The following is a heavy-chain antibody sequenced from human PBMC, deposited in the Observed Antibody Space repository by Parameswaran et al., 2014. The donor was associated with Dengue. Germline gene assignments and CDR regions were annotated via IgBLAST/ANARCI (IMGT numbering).Heavy chain of an antibody. Sequence: AISSARWIRQPQEGTGVDWVYLLQWEHQLQPSLKSRVTISVDTSKNQFSLKLSSVTAADTAVYYCARRSSTSLFDYWGQGTLVTVSS. CDR1: AISSA. V-gene: IGHV4-59*01. CDR2: LLQWEH. CDR3: ARRSSTSLFDY. J-gene: IGHJ4*02. D-gene: IGHD2-2*01.